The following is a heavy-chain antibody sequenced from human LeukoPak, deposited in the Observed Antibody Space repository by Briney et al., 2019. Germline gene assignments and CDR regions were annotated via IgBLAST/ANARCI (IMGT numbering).Heavy chain of an antibody. Sequence: GGSLTLSCSASGFSLNSFWMHWVRQAPGKGLVWVSLINSDGRDIKYADSVKGRFTISRDNAKNTLYLQMNSLRAEDTAVYYCARGKAGDDTNWFSDLWGRGTLVTVSS. CDR1: GFSLNSFW. D-gene: IGHD3-10*01. CDR2: INSDGRDI. V-gene: IGHV3-74*01. CDR3: ARGKAGDDTNWFSDL. J-gene: IGHJ2*01.